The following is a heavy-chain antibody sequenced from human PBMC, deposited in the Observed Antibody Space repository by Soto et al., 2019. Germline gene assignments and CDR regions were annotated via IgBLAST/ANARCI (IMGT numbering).Heavy chain of an antibody. CDR2: IIPIFGTA. CDR3: ASGYYYDSSGYYARFDY. V-gene: IGHV1-69*01. D-gene: IGHD3-22*01. Sequence: QVQLVQSGAEVKKPGSSVKVSCKASGGTFSSYAISWVRQAPGQGLEWMGGIIPIFGTANYAQKFQGRVTITADESTSTAYMELSRLRSEDTAVYYCASGYYYDSSGYYARFDYWGQGTLVTVSS. CDR1: GGTFSSYA. J-gene: IGHJ4*02.